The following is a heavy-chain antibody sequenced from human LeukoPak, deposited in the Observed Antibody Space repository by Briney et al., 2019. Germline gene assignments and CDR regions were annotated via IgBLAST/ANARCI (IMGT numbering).Heavy chain of an antibody. CDR3: ARGYYDSSGYGY. CDR1: GGTFSSYA. V-gene: IGHV1-69*05. D-gene: IGHD3-22*01. CDR2: IIPIFGTA. Sequence: SVKVSCKASGGTFSSYAISWVRQAPGQGLEWMGGIIPIFGTANYAQKFQGRVTITTDESTSTAYMELSSLRSEDTAVYYRARGYYDSSGYGYWGQGTLVTVSS. J-gene: IGHJ4*02.